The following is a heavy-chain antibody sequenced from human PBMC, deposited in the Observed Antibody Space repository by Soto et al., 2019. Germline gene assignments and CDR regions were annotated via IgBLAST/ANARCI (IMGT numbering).Heavy chain of an antibody. Sequence: QVQLQESGPGLVKPSQTLSLTCTVSGGSISSGGYYWSWIRQHPGKGLEWIGYIYYSGSTYYNPSLKSRXXIXVXXSKNQFSLKLSSVTAADTAVYYCARVITMVRGVDYWGQGTLVTVSS. CDR3: ARVITMVRGVDY. CDR2: IYYSGST. V-gene: IGHV4-31*03. CDR1: GGSISSGGYY. J-gene: IGHJ4*02. D-gene: IGHD3-10*01.